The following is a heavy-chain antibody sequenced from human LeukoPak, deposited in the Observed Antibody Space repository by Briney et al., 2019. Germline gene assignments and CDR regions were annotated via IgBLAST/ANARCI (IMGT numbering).Heavy chain of an antibody. D-gene: IGHD6-19*01. V-gene: IGHV3-33*08. Sequence: GKSLRLSCAASGFTLIRHVMHWVRQAPGQGLEWVAVIWYDGSNKYYADSVKGRFTISRDNSKNTLYLQMNSLRAEDTAVYYCARERGSGWYYFDYWGQGTLVTVSS. CDR1: GFTLIRHV. CDR2: IWYDGSNK. J-gene: IGHJ4*02. CDR3: ARERGSGWYYFDY.